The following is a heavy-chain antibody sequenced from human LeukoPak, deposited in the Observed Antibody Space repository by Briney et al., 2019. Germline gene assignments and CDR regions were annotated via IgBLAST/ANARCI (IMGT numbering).Heavy chain of an antibody. CDR1: GFTVSSNY. CDR2: IYYSGST. V-gene: IGHV4-59*02. Sequence: GSLRLSCAASGFTVSSNYMSWVRQAPGKGLEWIGYIYYSGSTNYNPSLKSRVTISVDTSKTQFSLKLSSVTAADTAVYYCARAESIISRDAFDIWGPGTMVTVSS. D-gene: IGHD3-3*02. J-gene: IGHJ3*02. CDR3: ARAESIISRDAFDI.